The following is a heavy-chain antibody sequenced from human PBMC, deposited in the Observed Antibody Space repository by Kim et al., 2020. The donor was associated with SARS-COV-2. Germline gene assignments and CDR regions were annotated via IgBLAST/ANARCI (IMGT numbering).Heavy chain of an antibody. CDR2: INSGGSTI. CDR3: ARTQGWYSFDY. J-gene: IGHJ4*02. D-gene: IGHD2-15*01. Sequence: GGSLRLSCAASAFTFSSYEMNWVRQAPGKGLEWVSYINSGGSTIYYADSVKGRFTISRDNAKNSLYLQMSNLRAEDTAVYYCARTQGWYSFDYWGQGTLVTVSS. CDR1: AFTFSSYE. V-gene: IGHV3-48*03.